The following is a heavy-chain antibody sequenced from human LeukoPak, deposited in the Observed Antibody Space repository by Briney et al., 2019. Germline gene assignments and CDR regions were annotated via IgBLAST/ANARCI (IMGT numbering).Heavy chain of an antibody. V-gene: IGHV4-34*01. CDR2: INHSGST. CDR3: ARRRFTIFGVVTIYYYGMDV. CDR1: GGSISSYY. D-gene: IGHD3-3*01. J-gene: IGHJ6*02. Sequence: SETLSLTCTVSGGSISSYYWSWIRQPPGKGLEWIGEINHSGSTNYNPSLKSRVTISVDTSKNQFSLKLSSVTAADTAVYYCARRRFTIFGVVTIYYYGMDVWGQGTTVTVSS.